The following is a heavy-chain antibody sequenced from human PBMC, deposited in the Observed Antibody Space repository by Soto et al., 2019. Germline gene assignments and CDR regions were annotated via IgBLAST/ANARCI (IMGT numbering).Heavy chain of an antibody. CDR1: GFTFSSYA. Sequence: GGSLRLSCAASGFTFSSYAMSWVRQAPGKGLEWVSAISGSGGSTYYADSVKGRFTISRDNSKNTLYLQMNSLRAEDTAVYYCAKDKAGIVVVVAATLAYWGQGTLVTVSS. D-gene: IGHD2-15*01. CDR3: AKDKAGIVVVVAATLAY. CDR2: ISGSGGST. J-gene: IGHJ4*02. V-gene: IGHV3-23*01.